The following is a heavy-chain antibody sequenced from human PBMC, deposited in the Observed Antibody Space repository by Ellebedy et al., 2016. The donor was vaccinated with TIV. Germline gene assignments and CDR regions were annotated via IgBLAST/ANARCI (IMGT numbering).Heavy chain of an antibody. CDR2: ISGNGRNT. J-gene: IGHJ6*02. CDR1: GLTFSSYA. D-gene: IGHD7-27*01. CDR3: AQTNWGSGGFYGMDV. V-gene: IGHV3-23*01. Sequence: GESLKISCAASGLTFSSYAMTWVRQAPGKGLEWVSAISGNGRNTHYADSLKDRFTVSRDNSKNTLYLQVDSLRAEDTAIYYCAQTNWGSGGFYGMDVWGQGTTVTVSS.